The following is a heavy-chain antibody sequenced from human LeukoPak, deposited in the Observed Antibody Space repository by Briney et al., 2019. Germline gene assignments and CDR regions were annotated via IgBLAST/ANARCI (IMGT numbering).Heavy chain of an antibody. D-gene: IGHD5-12*01. CDR3: ARVDIVATVRGEYYYYGMDV. V-gene: IGHV1-2*02. CDR1: GYTFTGYY. CDR2: INPNSGGT. J-gene: IGHJ6*02. Sequence: ASVKVSCKASGYTFTGYYMHWVRQAPGQGLEWMGWINPNSGGTNYAQKFQGRVTMTRDTSISTAYMELSRLRSDDTAVYYCARVDIVATVRGEYYYYGMDVWGQGTTVTVSS.